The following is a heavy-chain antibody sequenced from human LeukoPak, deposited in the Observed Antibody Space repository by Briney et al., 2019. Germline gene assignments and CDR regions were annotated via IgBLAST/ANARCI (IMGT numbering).Heavy chain of an antibody. J-gene: IGHJ4*02. D-gene: IGHD3-22*01. CDR3: ARDKYYDSSGTLDY. CDR1: GFTFSSYG. V-gene: IGHV3-30*02. CDR2: IRYDGSNK. Sequence: PGGSLRLSCAASGFTFSSYGMHWVRQAPGKGLEWVAFIRYDGSNKYYADSVKGRFTISRDNAKNSLYLQMNSLRAEDTAVYYCARDKYYDSSGTLDYWGQGTLVTVSS.